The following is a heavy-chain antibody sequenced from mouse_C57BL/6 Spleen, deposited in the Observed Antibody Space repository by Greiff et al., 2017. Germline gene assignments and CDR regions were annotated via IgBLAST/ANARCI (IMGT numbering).Heavy chain of an antibody. D-gene: IGHD2-4*01. CDR1: GFTFTSSW. CDR3: ARDYDGAMDY. V-gene: IGHV1-7*01. CDR2: INPCSGYT. Sequence: QVQLQQSGAELAKPGASVKLSCTASGFTFTSSWMHWVKLRPGPGLEWIGYINPCSGYTKYNQKFKDKATLTADKSSSTAYMQRSSLTYEDSAVYYCARDYDGAMDYWGQGTSVTVSS. J-gene: IGHJ4*01.